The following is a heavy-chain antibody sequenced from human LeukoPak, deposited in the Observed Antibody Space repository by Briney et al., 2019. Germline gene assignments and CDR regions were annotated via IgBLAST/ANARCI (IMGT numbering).Heavy chain of an antibody. CDR3: ARGCTNGVCYGTDFDY. J-gene: IGHJ4*02. CDR2: IWYDGSNK. Sequence: GGSLRLSCAASGSTFSSYGMHWVRQAPGKGLEWVAVIWYDGSNKYYADSVKGRFTISRDNSKNTLYLQMNSLRAEDTAVYYCARGCTNGVCYGTDFDYWGQGTLVTVSS. CDR1: GSTFSSYG. D-gene: IGHD2-8*01. V-gene: IGHV3-33*01.